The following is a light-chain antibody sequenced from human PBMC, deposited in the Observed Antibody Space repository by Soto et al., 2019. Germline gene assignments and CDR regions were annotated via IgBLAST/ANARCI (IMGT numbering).Light chain of an antibody. CDR1: QSISSN. J-gene: IGKJ5*01. CDR2: GAS. Sequence: EIVMTQSPATLSVSPGERATLSCRATQSISSNLAWYLQKPGQAPRLLISGASTRATGIPARFSGGGSGTEFTLTISSLQSEDFAVYYCQQYNDWPITFGQGTRLEI. CDR3: QQYNDWPIT. V-gene: IGKV3-15*01.